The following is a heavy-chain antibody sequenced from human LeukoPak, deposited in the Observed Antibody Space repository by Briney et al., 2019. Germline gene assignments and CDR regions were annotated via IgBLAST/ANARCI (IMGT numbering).Heavy chain of an antibody. D-gene: IGHD1-26*01. J-gene: IGHJ3*02. Sequence: SVKVSCKASGGTFSSYAISWVRQAPGQGLEWMGRIIPILGIANYAQKFQGRVTITADKSTSTAYMELSSLRSEDTAVYYCARVGWGPASEDAFDIWGQGTMVTVSS. V-gene: IGHV1-69*04. CDR1: GGTFSSYA. CDR3: ARVGWGPASEDAFDI. CDR2: IIPILGIA.